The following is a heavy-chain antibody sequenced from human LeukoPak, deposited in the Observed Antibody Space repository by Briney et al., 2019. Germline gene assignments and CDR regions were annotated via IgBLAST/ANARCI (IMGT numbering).Heavy chain of an antibody. D-gene: IGHD6-13*01. J-gene: IGHJ6*02. CDR3: ARQHSGSSSWLYYYYSMDV. V-gene: IGHV4-39*01. CDR2: IYYSGST. Sequence: SSETLSLTCTVCGDSISSSSYFWGWIRQPPGKGLEWIGSIYYSGSTDYHPSLKSRVTISVDKSKNRFSMKVASGAAADTAVYSCARQHSGSSSWLYYYYSMDVWGHGTTVTVSS. CDR1: GDSISSSSYF.